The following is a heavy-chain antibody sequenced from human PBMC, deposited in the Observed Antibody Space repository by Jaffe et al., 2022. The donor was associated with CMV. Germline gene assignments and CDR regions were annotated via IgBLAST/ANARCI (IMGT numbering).Heavy chain of an antibody. CDR3: ARGGPYSSSSFWFDP. J-gene: IGHJ5*02. D-gene: IGHD6-6*01. Sequence: QVQLQQWGAGLLKPSETLSLTCAVYGGSFSGYYWSWIRQPPGKGLEWIGEINHSGSTNYNPSLKSRVTISVDTSKNQFSLKLSSVTAADTAVYYCARGGPYSSSSFWFDPWGQGTLVTVSS. CDR2: INHSGST. V-gene: IGHV4-34*01. CDR1: GGSFSGYY.